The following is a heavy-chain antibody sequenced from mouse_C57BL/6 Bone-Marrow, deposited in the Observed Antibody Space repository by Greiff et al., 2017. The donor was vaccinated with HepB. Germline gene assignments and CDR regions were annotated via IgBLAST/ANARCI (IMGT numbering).Heavy chain of an antibody. V-gene: IGHV1-22*01. CDR1: GYTFTDYN. CDR2: INPNNGGT. D-gene: IGHD2-4*01. CDR3: ARLRIYYDYDYAMDY. J-gene: IGHJ4*01. Sequence: EVQLVESGPELVKPGASVKMSCKASGYTFTDYNMHWVKQSHGKSLEWIGYINPNNGGTSYNQKFKGKATLTVNKSSSTAYMELRSLTSEDSAVYYCARLRIYYDYDYAMDYWGQGTSVTVSS.